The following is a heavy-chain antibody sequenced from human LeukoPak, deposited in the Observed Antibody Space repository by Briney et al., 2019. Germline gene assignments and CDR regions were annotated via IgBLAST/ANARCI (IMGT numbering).Heavy chain of an antibody. D-gene: IGHD2-15*01. Sequence: SETLSLTCTVSGGSISSYYWSWIRQPPGKGLEWIGYIYYSGSTNYNPSLKSRVTISVDTSKNQFSLKLSSVTAADTAVYYCARTYCSGGSCYDLDYWGQGTLATVSS. CDR2: IYYSGST. CDR3: ARTYCSGGSCYDLDY. J-gene: IGHJ4*02. V-gene: IGHV4-59*01. CDR1: GGSISSYY.